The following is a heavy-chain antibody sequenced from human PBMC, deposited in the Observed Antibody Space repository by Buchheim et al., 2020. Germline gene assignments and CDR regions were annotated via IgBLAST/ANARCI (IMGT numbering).Heavy chain of an antibody. Sequence: EVRLVESGGGLVQPGGSLRLSCAASGFTFSSYWMSWVRQAPGKGLEWVANIKQDGSEKYYVDSVKGRFTISRDNAKNSLYLQMNSLRAEDTAVYYCARDGAGIAAAGTCFDYWGQGTL. V-gene: IGHV3-7*01. CDR2: IKQDGSEK. CDR3: ARDGAGIAAAGTCFDY. CDR1: GFTFSSYW. D-gene: IGHD6-13*01. J-gene: IGHJ4*02.